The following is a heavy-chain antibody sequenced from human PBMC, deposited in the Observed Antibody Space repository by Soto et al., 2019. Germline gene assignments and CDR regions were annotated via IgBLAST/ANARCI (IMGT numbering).Heavy chain of an antibody. V-gene: IGHV1-69*01. CDR1: GGTFSSYS. D-gene: IGHD6-6*01. CDR2: IIPIFGTA. CDR3: AIEYSSSPPDYPIGY. Sequence: QVQLVQSGAEVKKPGSSVKVSCKASGGTFSSYSISWVRQAPGQGLEWMGGIIPIFGTANYAQKFQGRVTITADESTSPAYMELSSLRSEDTAVYYCAIEYSSSPPDYPIGYWGQGTLVTVSS. J-gene: IGHJ4*02.